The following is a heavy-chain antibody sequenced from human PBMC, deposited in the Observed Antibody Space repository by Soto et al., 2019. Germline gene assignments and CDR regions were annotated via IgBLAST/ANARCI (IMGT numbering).Heavy chain of an antibody. D-gene: IGHD3-3*01. J-gene: IGHJ5*02. V-gene: IGHV4-30-4*01. CDR1: GGSISSGDYY. CDR2: IYYSGST. CDR3: ARYAPTIFGVVTLPGGWFDP. Sequence: ASETLSLTCTVSGGSISSGDYYWSWIRQPPGKGLEWIGYIYYSGSTYYNPSLKSRVTISVDTSKNQFSLKLRSVTAADTAVYYCARYAPTIFGVVTLPGGWFDPWGQGTLVTVSS.